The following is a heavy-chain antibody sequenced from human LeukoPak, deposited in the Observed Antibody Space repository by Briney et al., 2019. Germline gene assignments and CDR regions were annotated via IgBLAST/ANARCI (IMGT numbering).Heavy chain of an antibody. CDR2: IYYSGST. D-gene: IGHD6-19*01. V-gene: IGHV4-39*07. CDR1: GGSISSNSYY. CDR3: ARTVAGAGYPTDY. J-gene: IGHJ4*02. Sequence: SETLSLTCAVSGGSISSNSYYWGWIRQPPGKGLEWIGSIYYSGSTYYNPSLKSRVTISVDTSKNQFSLKLSSVTAADTAVYYCARTVAGAGYPTDYWGQGTLVTVSS.